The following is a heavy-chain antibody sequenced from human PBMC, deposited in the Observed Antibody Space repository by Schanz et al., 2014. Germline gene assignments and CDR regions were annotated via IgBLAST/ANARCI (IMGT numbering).Heavy chain of an antibody. V-gene: IGHV3-48*04. CDR1: GFTLSNYA. J-gene: IGHJ4*02. Sequence: EMQLLESGGGLAQPGGSLRLSCAASGFTLSNYAMSWVRQAPGKGLEWISYITYNGGTIYYADSVTGRFTISRDNAKNTLYLQMNSLRAEDTAVYYCARKVVATIGGYYDNWGQGTLVIVSS. CDR2: ITYNGGTI. D-gene: IGHD5-12*01. CDR3: ARKVVATIGGYYDN.